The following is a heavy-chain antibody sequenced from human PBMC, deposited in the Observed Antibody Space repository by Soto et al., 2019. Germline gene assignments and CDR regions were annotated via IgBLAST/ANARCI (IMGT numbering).Heavy chain of an antibody. J-gene: IGHJ5*02. Sequence: QVQLVQSGAEVKKPGASVKVSCKASGYTFTSHDINWMRQTTGQGLEWMGWRNPNRGHTNYAQKFQGRVTMTRDTSINTAYMELTNLRSEDTAIYYCASDMSTTWGQGTLVTVSS. D-gene: IGHD2-2*01. CDR1: GYTFTSHD. V-gene: IGHV1-8*01. CDR3: ASDMSTT. CDR2: RNPNRGHT.